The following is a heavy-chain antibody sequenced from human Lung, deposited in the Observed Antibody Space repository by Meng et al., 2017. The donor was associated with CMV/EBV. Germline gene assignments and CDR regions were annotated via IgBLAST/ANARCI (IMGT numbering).Heavy chain of an antibody. Sequence: ESLKISCAVTGVTFRNYYMHWVRQAPGKGLVWVSRINSDGSSTHYADSVKGRFSISRDNAKNTLHLQVNSLRAEDTAVYYCASSEYSNRFDFWGRGTLVTVSS. CDR3: ASSEYSNRFDF. V-gene: IGHV3-74*01. J-gene: IGHJ4*02. CDR1: GVTFRNYY. CDR2: INSDGSST. D-gene: IGHD4-11*01.